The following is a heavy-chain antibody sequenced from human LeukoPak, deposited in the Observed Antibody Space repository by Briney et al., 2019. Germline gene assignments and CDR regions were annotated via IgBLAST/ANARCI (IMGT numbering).Heavy chain of an antibody. CDR3: AKRTWSVGSCNFDY. D-gene: IGHD2-15*01. Sequence: GGSLRLSCAASGFTYISYAMSWVRQAPGKGLEWVSAISSSGVTTNYADSVRGRFTISRDNSKNTLYLQLNSLRAEDTAVYYCAKRTWSVGSCNFDYWGQGTLVTVSS. CDR2: ISSSGVTT. V-gene: IGHV3-23*01. J-gene: IGHJ4*02. CDR1: GFTYISYA.